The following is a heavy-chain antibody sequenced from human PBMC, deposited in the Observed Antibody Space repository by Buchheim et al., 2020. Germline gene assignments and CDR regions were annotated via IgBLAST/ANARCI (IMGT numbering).Heavy chain of an antibody. CDR2: ISGSGDNT. CDR3: AKDRQVMDV. J-gene: IGHJ6*02. Sequence: EVQLLESGGGLVQPGGSLRLSCAASGLTFRNFAMSWVRQAPGKGLEWVSRISGSGDNTYYADSVKGRFTISRDNSKNTLYLQMNSLRADDTAVYYCAKDRQVMDVWGQGTT. V-gene: IGHV3-23*01. CDR1: GLTFRNFA.